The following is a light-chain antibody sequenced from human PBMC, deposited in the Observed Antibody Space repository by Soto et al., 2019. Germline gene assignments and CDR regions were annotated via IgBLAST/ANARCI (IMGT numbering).Light chain of an antibody. V-gene: IGKV1-9*01. CDR1: QGISSY. CDR2: AAS. J-gene: IGKJ3*01. CDR3: SQLKSYPPT. Sequence: DIQLTQSPSFLSASVGDRVTITCRASQGISSYLAWYQQKPGKAPKLLIYAASTLQSGVPSRFSGSGSGTQFPPTITSLPPEEFATLCCSQLKSYPPTFGPGTKVDIK.